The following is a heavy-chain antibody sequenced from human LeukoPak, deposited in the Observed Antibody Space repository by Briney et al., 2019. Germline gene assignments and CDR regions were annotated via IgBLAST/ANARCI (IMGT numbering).Heavy chain of an antibody. CDR2: IYYSGST. CDR1: GGSVSSGSYY. D-gene: IGHD4-23*01. CDR3: AREGYGGNFDY. Sequence: SETLSLTCTVSGGSVSSGSYYWRWIRQPPGKGLEWIGYIYYSGSTNYNPSLKSRVTISVDTSKNQFSLKLSSVTAADTAVYYCAREGYGGNFDYWGQGTLVTVSS. V-gene: IGHV4-61*01. J-gene: IGHJ4*02.